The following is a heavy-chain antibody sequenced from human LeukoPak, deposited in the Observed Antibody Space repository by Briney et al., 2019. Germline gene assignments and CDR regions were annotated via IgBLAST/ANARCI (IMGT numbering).Heavy chain of an antibody. V-gene: IGHV3-30*03. J-gene: IGHJ6*02. D-gene: IGHD5-12*01. CDR2: ISYDGSNK. CDR1: GFTFSSYG. Sequence: PGGSLRLSCAASGFTFSSYGMHWVRQAPGKGLGWVAIISYDGSNKYYADSVKGRFTISRDNSKNTLYLQMNSLRAEDTAVYYCARCFLKSGYDVGYYYGMDVWGQGTTVTVSS. CDR3: ARCFLKSGYDVGYYYGMDV.